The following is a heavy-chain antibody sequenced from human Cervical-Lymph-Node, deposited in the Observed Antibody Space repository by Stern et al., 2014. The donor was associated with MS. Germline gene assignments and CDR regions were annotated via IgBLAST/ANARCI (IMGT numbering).Heavy chain of an antibody. V-gene: IGHV3-23*01. D-gene: IGHD1-26*01. CDR3: VKGSWLDN. Sequence: EVQLLESGGGLEQQGGSLRLSCVASGFTFKNHEMSWARQAPGKGLEWVSTISGAGDTYYADAVRGRFFISRDDSRNTLYLQMSSLRAADTATYLCVKGSWLDNWGQGTLVTVSS. CDR1: GFTFKNHE. CDR2: ISGAGDT. J-gene: IGHJ4*02.